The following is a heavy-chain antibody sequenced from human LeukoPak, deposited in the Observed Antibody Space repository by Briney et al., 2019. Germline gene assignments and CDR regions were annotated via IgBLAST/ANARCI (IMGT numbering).Heavy chain of an antibody. CDR1: GASIEYYY. V-gene: IGHV4-4*07. CDR2: VYPSESP. Sequence: SETLSLTCTVSGASIEYYYWSWIRQPAGKGLEWIGRVYPSESPNYNPSLKSRVTMSIDTSKRQFSLELKSVTAADTAVYFCAKGKGRRWMDRYFYYGMDVWGQGTSVTVSS. J-gene: IGHJ6*02. D-gene: IGHD4-23*01. CDR3: AKGKGRRWMDRYFYYGMDV.